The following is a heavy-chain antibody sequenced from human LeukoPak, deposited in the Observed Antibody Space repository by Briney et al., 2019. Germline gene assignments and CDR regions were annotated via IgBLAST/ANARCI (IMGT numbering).Heavy chain of an antibody. V-gene: IGHV3-9*01. Sequence: HPGGSLRLSCAASGFTFSSYGMSWVRQAPGKGLEWVSGISWNTGNIGYADSVKGRFTISRDNAKNSLYLQMNSLRAEDTALYYCAKGGIAVAGAKFDSWGQGTLVTVSS. CDR2: ISWNTGNI. J-gene: IGHJ4*02. CDR3: AKGGIAVAGAKFDS. D-gene: IGHD6-19*01. CDR1: GFTFSSYG.